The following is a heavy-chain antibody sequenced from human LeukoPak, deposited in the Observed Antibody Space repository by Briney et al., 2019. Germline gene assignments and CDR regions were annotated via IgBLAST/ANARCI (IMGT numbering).Heavy chain of an antibody. CDR1: GFTFSSYG. D-gene: IGHD1-1*01. J-gene: IGHJ4*02. CDR2: ISYDGSNK. Sequence: SGGSLRLSCAASGFTFSSYGMHWVRQAPGKGLEWVAVISYDGSNKYYADSVKGRFTISRDNSKNTLYLQMNSLRAEDTAVYYCAKDYNTKSPYYFDYWGQGTLVTVSS. CDR3: AKDYNTKSPYYFDY. V-gene: IGHV3-30*18.